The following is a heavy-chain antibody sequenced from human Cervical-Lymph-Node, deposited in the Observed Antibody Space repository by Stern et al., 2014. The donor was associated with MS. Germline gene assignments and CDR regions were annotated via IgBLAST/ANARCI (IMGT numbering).Heavy chain of an antibody. J-gene: IGHJ5*02. Sequence: QVPLVGSGPGLVKPLQTLSLTCTVSGDSMSSGDDYWTLVRQLPGKGLEWIGYIHHSGSTYFNPSLVSRVTISLDTSKSQFSLNLSSVTAADTAVYFCAREEYAQTGYYDNWFDPWGQGTLVTVSS. CDR1: GDSMSSGDDY. V-gene: IGHV4-31*03. CDR3: AREEYAQTGYYDNWFDP. D-gene: IGHD3-9*01. CDR2: IHHSGST.